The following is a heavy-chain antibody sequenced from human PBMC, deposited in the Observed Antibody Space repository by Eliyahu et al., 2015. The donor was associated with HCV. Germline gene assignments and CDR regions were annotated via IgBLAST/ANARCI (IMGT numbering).Heavy chain of an antibody. CDR3: ARGQRGFLEWLPRYYFDY. Sequence: EVQLEESGGGLVQPGGSLRLSXVAXGXXFXXXAMHWVRQAPGKGLEYVSAMSSNGGDTYYAKSVKGRFTISRDNSKNTLYLQMGSLRAEDMAIYYCARGQRGFLEWLPRYYFDYWGQGTLVTVSS. CDR2: MSSNGGDT. D-gene: IGHD3-3*01. CDR1: GXXFXXXA. J-gene: IGHJ4*02. V-gene: IGHV3-64*01.